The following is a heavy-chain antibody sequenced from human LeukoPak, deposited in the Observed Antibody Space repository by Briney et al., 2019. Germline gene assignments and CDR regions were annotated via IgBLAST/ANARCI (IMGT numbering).Heavy chain of an antibody. V-gene: IGHV3-11*04. Sequence: PGGSLRLSCAASGFTFSDYYMNWVRQAPGKGLEWVSYISSSGSTIYYADSVKGRFTISRDNAKNSLYLQMNSLRAEDTAVYYCARPVSYGGYDYYYYGMDVWGKGTTVTVS. CDR1: GFTFSDYY. CDR3: ARPVSYGGYDYYYYGMDV. CDR2: ISSSGSTI. D-gene: IGHD5-12*01. J-gene: IGHJ6*04.